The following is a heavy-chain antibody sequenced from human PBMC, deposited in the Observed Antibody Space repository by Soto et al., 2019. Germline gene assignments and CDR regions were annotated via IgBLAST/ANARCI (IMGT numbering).Heavy chain of an antibody. J-gene: IGHJ6*02. CDR1: GFTFSSYS. D-gene: IGHD3-9*01. CDR3: ARALNYDILTGYYPLGYYGMDV. CDR2: ISSSSSYI. V-gene: IGHV3-21*01. Sequence: GGSLRLSCAASGFTFSSYSMNWVRQAPGKXLEWVSSISSSSSYIYYADSVKGRFTISRDNAKNSLYLQMNSLRAEDTAVYYCARALNYDILTGYYPLGYYGMDVWGQGTTVTVSS.